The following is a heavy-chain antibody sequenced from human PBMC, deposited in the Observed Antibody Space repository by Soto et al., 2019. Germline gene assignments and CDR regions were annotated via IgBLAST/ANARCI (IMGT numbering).Heavy chain of an antibody. CDR3: ARDPYDRSSTSCTRGFPFSPLDY. Sequence: ASVKVSCKASGYTFTSYYMHWVRQAPGQGLEWMGIINPSGGSTSYAQKFQGRVTMTRDTSTSTVYMELSSLRSEDTAVYYCARDPYDRSSTSCTRGFPFSPLDYWGQGTLVTVSS. CDR2: INPSGGST. CDR1: GYTFTSYY. J-gene: IGHJ4*02. D-gene: IGHD2-2*01. V-gene: IGHV1-46*01.